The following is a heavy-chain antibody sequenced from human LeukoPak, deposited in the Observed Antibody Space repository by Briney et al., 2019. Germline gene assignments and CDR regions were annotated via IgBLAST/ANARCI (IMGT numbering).Heavy chain of an antibody. CDR1: GYSFTSYW. V-gene: IGHV5-51*01. J-gene: IGHJ6*03. D-gene: IGHD1-1*01. CDR3: ARQYYNLKDGIYYYYLDG. Sequence: GESLKISCKGSGYSFTSYWIGWVRQMPGKGLEWMGIIYPGDSDTRYSPSFQGLVTISADKSISTAYLQWSSLKASDTAMYYCARQYYNLKDGIYYYYLDGWGKGTTVTVSS. CDR2: IYPGDSDT.